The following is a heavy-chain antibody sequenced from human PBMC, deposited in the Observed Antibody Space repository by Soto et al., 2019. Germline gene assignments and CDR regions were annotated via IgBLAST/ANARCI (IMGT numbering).Heavy chain of an antibody. CDR2: ISAYKGNT. D-gene: IGHD3-22*01. J-gene: IGHJ3*02. CDR1: GYTFTTYG. Sequence: QVQLVQSGGEVKKPGASVKVSCKASGYTFTTYGISWVRQAPGQGLEWMGGISAYKGNTSYAQKLQGRVTMTTDTSTSTAYMELRSLRYDDTAVYYCARVFFRLFAFDIWGQGTMVTVSS. V-gene: IGHV1-18*01. CDR3: ARVFFRLFAFDI.